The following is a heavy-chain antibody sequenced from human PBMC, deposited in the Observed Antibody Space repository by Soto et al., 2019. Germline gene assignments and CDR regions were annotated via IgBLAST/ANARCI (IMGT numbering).Heavy chain of an antibody. CDR2: IKQDGSEK. CDR1: GFTFSSYW. Sequence: EVQLVESGGGLVQPGGSLRLSCAASGFTFSSYWMSWVRQAPGKGLEWVANIKQDGSEKYYLDSVKGRFTISGDNAKNSLYLQMNSLRAEDTAVYYCARDPEYYYDSSAPGIWGQGTMVTVSS. D-gene: IGHD3-22*01. CDR3: ARDPEYYYDSSAPGI. V-gene: IGHV3-7*01. J-gene: IGHJ3*02.